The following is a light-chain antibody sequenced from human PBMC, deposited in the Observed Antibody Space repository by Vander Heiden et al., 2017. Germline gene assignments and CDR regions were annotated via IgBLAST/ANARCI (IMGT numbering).Light chain of an antibody. CDR2: AAS. V-gene: IGKV1-39*01. CDR3: QQSYSTQYT. CDR1: QSISSY. J-gene: IGKJ2*01. Sequence: IQLTPSPSSLSASVGDRVTITCRASQSISSYLNWYQQKPGKAPKLLIYAASSLQSGVPSRFSGSGSGTDFTLTISSLQPEDFATYYCQQSYSTQYTFGQGTKLEIK.